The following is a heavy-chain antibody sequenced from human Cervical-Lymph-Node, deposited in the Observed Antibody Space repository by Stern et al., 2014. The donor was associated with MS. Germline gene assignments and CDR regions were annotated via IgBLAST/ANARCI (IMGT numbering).Heavy chain of an antibody. CDR2: VYSDVST. J-gene: IGHJ5*01. Sequence: QVQLQASGPGLVKPSETVSLTCTVSGGSMSSKYWNWIRQPPGKGLEWIGYVYSDVSTNYTPSLKSRVIISLDTSTTQFSLSLTSVTAADTAVYYCARVTGRGTRQNWFDSWGQGTLVTVSS. D-gene: IGHD1-26*01. V-gene: IGHV4-59*01. CDR1: GGSMSSKY. CDR3: ARVTGRGTRQNWFDS.